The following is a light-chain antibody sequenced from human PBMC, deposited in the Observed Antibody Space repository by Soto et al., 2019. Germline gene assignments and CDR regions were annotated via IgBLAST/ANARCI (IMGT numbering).Light chain of an antibody. Sequence: DIQMTQSPSSLSASVGDRVTITCRASQTIRNYLNWYQQKPGKAPKLLIYGAINLHSGVPSRFSGSGSGTDFTLTISSLHPEDFATYYCQQSYSTPAWTFGQGTKVEIK. J-gene: IGKJ1*01. V-gene: IGKV1-39*01. CDR3: QQSYSTPAWT. CDR1: QTIRNY. CDR2: GAI.